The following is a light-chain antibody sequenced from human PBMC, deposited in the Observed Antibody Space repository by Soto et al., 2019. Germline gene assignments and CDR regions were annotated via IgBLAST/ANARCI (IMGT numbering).Light chain of an antibody. CDR1: QTVSSS. Sequence: EIVLTQSPATLSLSSGERATLSCRASQTVSSSLAWYQQKPGQAPRLLIYEASNRATGIPARFSGSGSGADFTLTISSLEPEDFALYYCQQRTNWPWTFGQGTKVEVK. J-gene: IGKJ1*01. CDR2: EAS. V-gene: IGKV3-11*01. CDR3: QQRTNWPWT.